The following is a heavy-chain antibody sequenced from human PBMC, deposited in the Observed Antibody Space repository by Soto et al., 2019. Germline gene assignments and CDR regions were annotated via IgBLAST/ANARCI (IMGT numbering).Heavy chain of an antibody. V-gene: IGHV3-33*01. D-gene: IGHD6-13*01. CDR3: AREWEIAAAGNRNWFDP. Sequence: VLLVESGGGVVQPGRSLRLSCAASGFTFSSYGMHWVRQAPGKGLEWVAVIWYDGSNEDYADSVKGRFTISRDNSKNTLYLKMNSLRAEDTAVYYCAREWEIAAAGNRNWFDPWGQGTLVTVSS. J-gene: IGHJ5*02. CDR2: IWYDGSNE. CDR1: GFTFSSYG.